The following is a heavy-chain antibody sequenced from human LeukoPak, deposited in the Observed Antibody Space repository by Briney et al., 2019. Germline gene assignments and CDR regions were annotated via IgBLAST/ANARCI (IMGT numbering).Heavy chain of an antibody. CDR2: IYYGEST. D-gene: IGHD3-3*01. J-gene: IGHJ4*02. CDR3: ARGHRQYYDFWSGYFFDY. V-gene: IGHV4-59*01. CDR1: GGSINNYY. Sequence: SETLSLTCTVSGGSINNYYWSWIRQPPGKGLEWIGYIYYGESTNYNPSLKSRVTISVDTSKNQFSLKLSSVTAADTAVYYCARGHRQYYDFWSGYFFDYWGQGTLVAVSS.